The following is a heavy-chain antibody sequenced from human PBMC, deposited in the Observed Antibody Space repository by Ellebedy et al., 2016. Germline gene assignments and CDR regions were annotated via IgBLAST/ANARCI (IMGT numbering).Heavy chain of an antibody. CDR3: AREGIDYYDSSGYYPWEFDP. CDR2: INPNSGGT. V-gene: IGHV1-2*02. J-gene: IGHJ5*02. CDR1: GYTFTGYY. Sequence: ASVKVSCXASGYTFTGYYMHWVRQAPGQGLEWMGWINPNSGGTNYAQKLQGRVTMATDTSTSTAYMELRSLRSDDTAVYYGAREGIDYYDSSGYYPWEFDPWGQGTLVTVSS. D-gene: IGHD3-22*01.